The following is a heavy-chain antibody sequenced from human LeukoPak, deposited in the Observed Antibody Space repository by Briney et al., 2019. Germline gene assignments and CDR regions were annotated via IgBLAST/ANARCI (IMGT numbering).Heavy chain of an antibody. CDR2: ISWDGGIT. Sequence: GGSLRLSCAASGFIFSSYWMHWVRQPPGRGLEGVSLISWDGGITYYADSVRGRFTISRDNSKNSLSLEMNSLRTEDTALYYCAKDSNTGGYSFGSWGQGTLVTVTS. V-gene: IGHV3-43*01. CDR1: GFIFSSYW. J-gene: IGHJ4*02. D-gene: IGHD5-12*01. CDR3: AKDSNTGGYSFGS.